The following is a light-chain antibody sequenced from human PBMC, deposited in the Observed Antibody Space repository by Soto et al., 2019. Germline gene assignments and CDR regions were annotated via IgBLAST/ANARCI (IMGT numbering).Light chain of an antibody. CDR2: WAS. Sequence: DIVMTQSPDSLAVSLGERATINCRSRQSVLNSSNNKNYLAWYQQKPGQPPKLLIYWASTRESGVPDRFSGSGSGTDFTLTISSLQAEDVAVYYCQQYYSTPSYTFGQGTRLEIK. CDR3: QQYYSTPSYT. CDR1: QSVLNSSNNKNY. V-gene: IGKV4-1*01. J-gene: IGKJ2*01.